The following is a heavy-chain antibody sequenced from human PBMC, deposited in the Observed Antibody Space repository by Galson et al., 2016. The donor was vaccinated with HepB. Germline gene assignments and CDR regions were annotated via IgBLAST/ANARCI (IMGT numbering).Heavy chain of an antibody. CDR2: IYYSGRST. V-gene: IGHV4-39*07. CDR1: GGSISSSSYY. J-gene: IGHJ6*02. Sequence: SETLSLTCTVSGGSISSSSYYGSWIRQPPGKGLEWIGSIYYSGRSTYSNPSLRSRVTMSVDTAKNQLSLKLSSVTAADTAVYYCASGPTSYSGYAFYFYYAMDVWGQGTTVTVAS. D-gene: IGHD5-12*01. CDR3: ASGPTSYSGYAFYFYYAMDV.